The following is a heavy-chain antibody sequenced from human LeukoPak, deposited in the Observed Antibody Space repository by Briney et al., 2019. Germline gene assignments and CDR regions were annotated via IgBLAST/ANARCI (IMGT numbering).Heavy chain of an antibody. Sequence: ASVKVSCKASGYTFTGYYMHWVRQAPGQGLEWMGWINPNSGGTNYAQKFQGRVTMTRDTSISTAYMELSRLRSDDTAVYYCARELGIAAAAYYGMDVWGQGTTVTVSS. CDR2: INPNSGGT. CDR1: GYTFTGYY. D-gene: IGHD6-13*01. V-gene: IGHV1-2*02. J-gene: IGHJ6*02. CDR3: ARELGIAAAAYYGMDV.